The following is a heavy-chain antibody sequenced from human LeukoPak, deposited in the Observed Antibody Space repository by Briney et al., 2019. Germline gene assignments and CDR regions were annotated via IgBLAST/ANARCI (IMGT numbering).Heavy chain of an antibody. J-gene: IGHJ4*02. CDR1: GFTFSVHS. CDR3: VRDLTAVTSFDC. V-gene: IGHV3-21*01. Sequence: GGSLRLSCAASGFTFSVHSINWVRQAPGKGLEWVSSISKNSRYIYYADSAKGRFTVSRDNAKNSVYLQMDSLRAEDTAVYYCVRDLTAVTSFDCWGQGTLVTVSS. D-gene: IGHD4-11*01. CDR2: ISKNSRYI.